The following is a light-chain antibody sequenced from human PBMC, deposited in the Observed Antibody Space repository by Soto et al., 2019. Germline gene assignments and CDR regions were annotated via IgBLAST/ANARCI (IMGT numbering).Light chain of an antibody. Sequence: EIVMTQSPATLSVSPGERATLSCRASQSVSRNLAWYQQKPGQAPRLLIYGASTRATGIPARFSGSGSGTEFILTISSLQSEDFAVYYCQQYNNWPPGRTFGGGTKVEIK. V-gene: IGKV3-15*01. CDR2: GAS. J-gene: IGKJ4*01. CDR1: QSVSRN. CDR3: QQYNNWPPGRT.